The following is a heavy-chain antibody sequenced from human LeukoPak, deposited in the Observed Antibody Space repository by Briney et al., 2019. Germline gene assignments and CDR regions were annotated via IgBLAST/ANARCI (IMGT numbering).Heavy chain of an antibody. CDR2: INPNSGGT. CDR3: ARDLRSSWYSVYYYGMDV. D-gene: IGHD6-13*01. Sequence: ASVKVSCKASGYTFTGYYMHWVRQAPGQGLEWMGWINPNSGGTNYAQKFQGRVTMTRDTSISTAYMELSRLRSDDTAVYYCARDLRSSWYSVYYYGMDVWGQGTTVTVSS. V-gene: IGHV1-2*02. J-gene: IGHJ6*02. CDR1: GYTFTGYY.